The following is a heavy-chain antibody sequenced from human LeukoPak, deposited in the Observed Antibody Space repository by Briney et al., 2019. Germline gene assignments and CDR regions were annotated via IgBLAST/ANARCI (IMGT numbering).Heavy chain of an antibody. V-gene: IGHV4-39*07. Sequence: PSETLSLTCTVSSGSISSTSYYWGWIRQPPGMGLEWIGSIYYSGSTYYNPSLKSRVTISVDTSKNQFSLKLSSVTAADTAVYYCARGTGGGHSSSPPDYWGQGTLVTVSS. CDR2: IYYSGST. CDR3: ARGTGGGHSSSPPDY. J-gene: IGHJ4*02. CDR1: SGSISSTSYY. D-gene: IGHD6-6*01.